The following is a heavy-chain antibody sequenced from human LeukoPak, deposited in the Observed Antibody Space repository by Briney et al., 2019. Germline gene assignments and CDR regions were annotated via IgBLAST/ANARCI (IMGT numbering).Heavy chain of an antibody. Sequence: PGGSLRLSCVASGAASGFTFSDYEIHWVRQVPGKGLEWVAVISYDGNKKYYADSVKGRFTISRDNSRNTLYLQMNSLRPGGTAVYYCTTLTIASPFDFWGLGTLVTVSS. CDR1: GFTFSDYE. CDR2: ISYDGNKK. V-gene: IGHV3-30*04. J-gene: IGHJ4*02. D-gene: IGHD4/OR15-4a*01. CDR3: TTLTIASPFDF.